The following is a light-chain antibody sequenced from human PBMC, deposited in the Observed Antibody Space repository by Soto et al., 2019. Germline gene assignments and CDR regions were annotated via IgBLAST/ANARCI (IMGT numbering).Light chain of an antibody. V-gene: IGKV3-15*01. Sequence: EIVMTQSPATLSLSPGERATLSCRASESVSNNLAWYQQKAGQAPRLLIYGASTRATGIPARFSGSGSGTEFTLTISSLQPDDSATYYCQQYKSYSRTFGQGTKVDIK. CDR1: ESVSNN. CDR2: GAS. CDR3: QQYKSYSRT. J-gene: IGKJ1*01.